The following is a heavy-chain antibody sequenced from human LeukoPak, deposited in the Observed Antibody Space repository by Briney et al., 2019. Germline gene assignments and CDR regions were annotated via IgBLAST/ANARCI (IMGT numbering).Heavy chain of an antibody. CDR2: IYYSGST. D-gene: IGHD1-1*01. J-gene: IGHJ4*02. Sequence: SETLSLTCTVSGGSISSSSYYWGWIRQPPGKGLEWIGSIYYSGSTYYNPSLKSRVAVSVDTSRNQFSLKLISVTAADTAVYYCARVLPGTTRTRSGNFDSWGQGTLVTVSS. V-gene: IGHV4-39*01. CDR3: ARVLPGTTRTRSGNFDS. CDR1: GGSISSSSYY.